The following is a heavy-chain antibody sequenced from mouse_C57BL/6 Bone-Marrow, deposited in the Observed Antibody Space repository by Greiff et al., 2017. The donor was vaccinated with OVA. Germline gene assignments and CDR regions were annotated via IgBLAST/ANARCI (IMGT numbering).Heavy chain of an antibody. D-gene: IGHD2-4*01. Sequence: VQLQQPGAELVMPGASVKLSCKASGYTFTSYWMHWVKQRPGQGLEWIGEIDPSDSYTNYNQKFKGKSTLTVDKSSSTAYMQLSSLTSEDSAVYYWARGISYWYFDVWGTGTTVTVSS. J-gene: IGHJ1*03. CDR3: ARGISYWYFDV. CDR1: GYTFTSYW. CDR2: IDPSDSYT. V-gene: IGHV1-69*01.